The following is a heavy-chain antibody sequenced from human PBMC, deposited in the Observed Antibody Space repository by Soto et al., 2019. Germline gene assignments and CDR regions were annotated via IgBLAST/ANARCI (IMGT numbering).Heavy chain of an antibody. CDR2: INPKSGGT. D-gene: IGHD1-26*01. CDR1: GYTFTVYY. Sequence: ASVKVSCKASGYTFTVYYMHWVRQAPGQGLEWMGWINPKSGGTMYPQKFQGRVTMTWDTSISTAYMALTRLRSDDTAVYYCARDLAKGGGSAGFDYWGQVTLVTASS. J-gene: IGHJ4*02. CDR3: ARDLAKGGGSAGFDY. V-gene: IGHV1-2*02.